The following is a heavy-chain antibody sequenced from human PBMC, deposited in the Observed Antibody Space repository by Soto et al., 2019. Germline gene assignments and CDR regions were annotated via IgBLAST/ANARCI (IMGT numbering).Heavy chain of an antibody. J-gene: IGHJ4*02. CDR1: GFTFSSYS. CDR3: ARVVNDILTGYSYYFDY. V-gene: IGHV3-48*02. CDR2: ISSSSSTI. Sequence: EVQLVESGGGLVQPGGSLRLSCAASGFTFSSYSMNWVRQAPGKGLEWVSYISSSSSTIYYADSVKGRFTISRANAKNSLYLQMNSLRDEDTAVYYCARVVNDILTGYSYYFDYWGQGTLVTVSS. D-gene: IGHD3-9*01.